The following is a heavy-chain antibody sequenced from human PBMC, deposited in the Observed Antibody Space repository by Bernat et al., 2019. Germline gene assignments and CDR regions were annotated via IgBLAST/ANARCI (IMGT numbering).Heavy chain of an antibody. CDR3: VRSVSGAAGFFDY. Sequence: EVKLVESGGGLIQPGGSLRLSCAASGFTFSGDWMHWVRQVPGKGLVWVSRINGDGTITDYADSVKGRFTISRDNAKNTLYLQMNSLRVEDTAVYYCVRSVSGAAGFFDYWGQGSLVTVSS. V-gene: IGHV3-74*01. CDR2: INGDGTIT. J-gene: IGHJ4*02. CDR1: GFTFSGDW. D-gene: IGHD5/OR15-5a*01.